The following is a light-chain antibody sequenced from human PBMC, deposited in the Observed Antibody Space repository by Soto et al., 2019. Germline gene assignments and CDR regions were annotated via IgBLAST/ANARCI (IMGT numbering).Light chain of an antibody. CDR1: SSDVGGYNF. CDR2: EVN. Sequence: QSALTKPPSASGSPGQSVTISCTGTSSDVGGYNFVSWYQQHPGKAPKLMIYEVNKRPSGVPDRFSGSKSGNTASLTVSGLQAEDEADYYCSSFAGSNNRYVFGTGTKVTVL. J-gene: IGLJ1*01. CDR3: SSFAGSNNRYV. V-gene: IGLV2-8*01.